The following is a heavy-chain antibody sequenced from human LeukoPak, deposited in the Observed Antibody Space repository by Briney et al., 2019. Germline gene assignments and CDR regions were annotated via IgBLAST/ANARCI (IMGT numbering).Heavy chain of an antibody. CDR1: GYTFSNYG. CDR3: ARSSLAVAGSVFDY. J-gene: IGHJ4*02. D-gene: IGHD6-19*01. Sequence: ASVKVSCKASGYTFSNYGIAWVRQAPGQGLEWMGWISVHNGNTNYAQMLQGRVTMTTDTSTSTAYMELRSLRYDDTAVYYCARSSLAVAGSVFDYWGQGTLVTVSS. CDR2: ISVHNGNT. V-gene: IGHV1-18*01.